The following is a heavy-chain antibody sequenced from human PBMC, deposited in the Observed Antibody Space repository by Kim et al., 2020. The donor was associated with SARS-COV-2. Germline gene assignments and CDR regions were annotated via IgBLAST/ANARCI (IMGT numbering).Heavy chain of an antibody. J-gene: IGHJ5*02. V-gene: IGHV1-18*01. CDR3: ASWGGQQPKRFDP. Sequence: AQKLQGRGTMTTDTSTSTAYMELRSLRSDDTAVYYCASWGGQQPKRFDPWGQGTLVTVSS. D-gene: IGHD3-16*01.